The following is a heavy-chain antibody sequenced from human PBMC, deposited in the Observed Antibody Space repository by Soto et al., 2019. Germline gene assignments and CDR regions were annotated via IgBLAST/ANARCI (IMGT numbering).Heavy chain of an antibody. D-gene: IGHD5-18*01. CDR2: INHSGST. CDR3: ARGGGVQLWPHYYYYYGMDV. CDR1: GGSFSGYY. J-gene: IGHJ6*02. Sequence: SETLSLTCAVYGGSFSGYYWSWIRQAPGKGLEWIGEINHSGSTNYNPSLKSRVTISVDTSKNQFSLKLSSVTAADTAVYYCARGGGVQLWPHYYYYYGMDVWGQGTTVTVSS. V-gene: IGHV4-34*01.